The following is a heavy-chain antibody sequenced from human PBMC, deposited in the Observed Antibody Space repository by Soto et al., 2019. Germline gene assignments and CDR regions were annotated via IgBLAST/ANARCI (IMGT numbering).Heavy chain of an antibody. J-gene: IGHJ4*02. Sequence: GGSLRLSCAASGFTFSSYGMHWVRQAPGKGLEWVAVIWYDGSNKYYADSVKGRFTISRDNSKNTLYLQMSSLRAEDTAVYYCARDPYCSGGSCYHYFDYWGQGTLVTVSS. CDR3: ARDPYCSGGSCYHYFDY. CDR1: GFTFSSYG. D-gene: IGHD2-15*01. CDR2: IWYDGSNK. V-gene: IGHV3-33*01.